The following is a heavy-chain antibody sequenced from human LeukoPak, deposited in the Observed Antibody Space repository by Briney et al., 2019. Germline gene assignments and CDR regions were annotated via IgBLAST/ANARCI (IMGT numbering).Heavy chain of an antibody. Sequence: GSSVKVSCKASGGTFSSYAISWVRQAPGQGLEWMGGITPIFGTANYAQKFQGRVTITADESTSTAYMELSSLRSEDTAVYYCARSAYSSGWYAFDYWGQGTLVTVSS. CDR3: ARSAYSSGWYAFDY. CDR2: ITPIFGTA. J-gene: IGHJ4*02. V-gene: IGHV1-69*01. D-gene: IGHD6-19*01. CDR1: GGTFSSYA.